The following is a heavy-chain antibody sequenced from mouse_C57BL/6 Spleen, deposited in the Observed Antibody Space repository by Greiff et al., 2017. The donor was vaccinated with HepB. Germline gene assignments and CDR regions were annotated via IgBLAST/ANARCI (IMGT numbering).Heavy chain of an antibody. V-gene: IGHV5-4*01. CDR2: ISDGGSYT. Sequence: VQLKESGGGLVKPGGSLKLSCAASGFTFSSYAMSWVRQTPEKRLEWVATISDGGSYTYYPDNVKGRFTISRDNAKNNLYLQMSHLKSEDTAMYYCARDGWDWYFDVWGTGTTVTVSS. J-gene: IGHJ1*03. CDR3: ARDGWDWYFDV. D-gene: IGHD3-3*01. CDR1: GFTFSSYA.